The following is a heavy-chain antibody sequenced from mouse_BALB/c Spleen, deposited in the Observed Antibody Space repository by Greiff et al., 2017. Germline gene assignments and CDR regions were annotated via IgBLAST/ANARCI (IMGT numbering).Heavy chain of an antibody. J-gene: IGHJ3*01. D-gene: IGHD2-13*01. CDR3: ARDSDYRGFAY. Sequence: EVHLVESGGGLVKPGGTLKLSCAASGFTFSDYYMYWVRQSPEKRLEWVATISDGGSYTYYPDSVKGRFTISRDNAKNNLYLQLSSLKSEDTAMYYCARDSDYRGFAYWGQGTLVTVSA. V-gene: IGHV5-4*02. CDR2: ISDGGSYT. CDR1: GFTFSDYY.